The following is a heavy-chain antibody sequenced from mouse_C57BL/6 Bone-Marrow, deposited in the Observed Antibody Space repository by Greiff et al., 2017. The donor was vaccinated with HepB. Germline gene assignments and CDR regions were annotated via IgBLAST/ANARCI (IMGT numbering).Heavy chain of an antibody. J-gene: IGHJ1*03. V-gene: IGHV1-81*01. Sequence: QVQLKQSGAELARPGASVKLSCKASGYTFTSYGISWVKQRTGQGLEWIGEIYPRSGNTYYNEKFKGKATLTADKSSSTAYMELRSLTSEDSAVYFCARLITTVVARDWYFDVWGTGTTVTVSS. CDR1: GYTFTSYG. CDR3: ARLITTVVARDWYFDV. D-gene: IGHD1-1*01. CDR2: IYPRSGNT.